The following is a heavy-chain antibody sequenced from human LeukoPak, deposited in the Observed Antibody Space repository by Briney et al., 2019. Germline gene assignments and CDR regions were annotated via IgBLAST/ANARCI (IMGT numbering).Heavy chain of an antibody. D-gene: IGHD6-19*01. J-gene: IGHJ6*03. CDR3: AKDLYSSGYIRYYYYMDV. Sequence: GGSLRLSCAASGFTFDDYGMSWVRQAPGKGLEWVSGVIWSGGSTGYADSVKGRFTISRDNSKNTLYLQMNSLRAEDTAVYYCAKDLYSSGYIRYYYYMDVWGKGTTVTVSS. CDR2: VIWSGGST. V-gene: IGHV3-20*04. CDR1: GFTFDDYG.